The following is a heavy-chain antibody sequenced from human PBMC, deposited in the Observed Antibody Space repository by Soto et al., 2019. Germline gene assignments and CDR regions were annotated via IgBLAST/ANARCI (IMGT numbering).Heavy chain of an antibody. CDR1: GFTFSSYE. CDR3: ARGNNYYYYGMDV. D-gene: IGHD1-1*01. CDR2: ISSSGSTI. J-gene: IGHJ6*02. V-gene: IGHV3-48*03. Sequence: EVQLVESGGGLVQPGGSLRLSCAASGFTFSSYEMNWVRQAPGKGLEWVSYISSSGSTIYYADSVKGRFTISRDNAKNSLYLQMNSLRAEDTAVYYCARGNNYYYYGMDVWGQGPTVTVSS.